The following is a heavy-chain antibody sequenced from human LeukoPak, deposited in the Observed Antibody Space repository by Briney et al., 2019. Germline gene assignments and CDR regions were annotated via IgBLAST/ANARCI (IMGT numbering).Heavy chain of an antibody. CDR1: GYSFTSYW. Sequence: GESLKISCKGSGYSFTSYWIGWVRQMPGKGLEWMGIIYPGDSDTRYSPSFQGQVTISADKSISTAYLQWSSLKASDTAMYYCARRYCSGGSCSLEDWFDPWGQGTLVTVSS. D-gene: IGHD2-15*01. V-gene: IGHV5-51*01. J-gene: IGHJ5*02. CDR2: IYPGDSDT. CDR3: ARRYCSGGSCSLEDWFDP.